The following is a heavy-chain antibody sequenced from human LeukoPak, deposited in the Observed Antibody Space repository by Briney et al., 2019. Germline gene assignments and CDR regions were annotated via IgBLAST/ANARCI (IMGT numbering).Heavy chain of an antibody. CDR3: AGGGQWLAFDQ. CDR2: IHYSGST. CDR1: GGSINTYY. Sequence: ETLSLTCTVSGGSINTYYWSWVRQPPGKGLEWIGYIHYSGSTNYNPSLRSRVTISVDTSKSQSSLKLSSVTAADAAVYYCAGGGQWLAFDQWGQGTLVTVSS. V-gene: IGHV4-59*01. J-gene: IGHJ4*02. D-gene: IGHD6-19*01.